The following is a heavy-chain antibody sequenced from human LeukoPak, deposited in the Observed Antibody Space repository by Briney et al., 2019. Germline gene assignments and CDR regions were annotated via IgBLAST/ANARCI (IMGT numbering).Heavy chain of an antibody. J-gene: IGHJ4*02. CDR2: INAGGSST. Sequence: GGSLRLSCAASGFSFSSYWMHWVRQVPGEGLVWVSRINAGGSSTTYADSVKGRFTISRDNAKNTLYLQMDSLRAEDTAVYYCARSNQADDYWGQGTLVTVST. CDR3: ARSNQADDY. CDR1: GFSFSSYW. D-gene: IGHD4-11*01. V-gene: IGHV3-74*01.